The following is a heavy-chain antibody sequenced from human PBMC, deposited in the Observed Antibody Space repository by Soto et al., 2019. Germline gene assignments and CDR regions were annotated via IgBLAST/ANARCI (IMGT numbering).Heavy chain of an antibody. CDR1: GYTFTSCY. CDR2: INPSGGGT. CDR3: ARVGIAVAGKQFDY. D-gene: IGHD6-19*01. J-gene: IGHJ4*02. Sequence: ASVKVSCKASGYTFTSCYVHWVRQAPGQGLEWMGMINPSGGGTNYAQKFQGRVTMTRDTSTTTVYMELSSLRSEDTAVYYCARVGIAVAGKQFDYWGQGTLVTV. V-gene: IGHV1-46*03.